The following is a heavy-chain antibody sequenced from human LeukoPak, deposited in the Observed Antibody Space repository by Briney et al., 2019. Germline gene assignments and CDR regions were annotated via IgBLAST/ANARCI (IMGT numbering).Heavy chain of an antibody. CDR3: ARGQLEWENYYYGMDV. CDR1: GLAFSSYS. CDR2: ISYDGSDE. V-gene: IGHV3-30*04. J-gene: IGHJ6*02. D-gene: IGHD1-1*01. Sequence: GGSLRLSCVASGLAFSSYSMHWVRQAPGKGLEWVGVISYDGSDEYYTDSVKGRFTISRDNSKNTVYLQMNSLRADDTAVYYCARGQLEWENYYYGMDVWGQGTTVTVS.